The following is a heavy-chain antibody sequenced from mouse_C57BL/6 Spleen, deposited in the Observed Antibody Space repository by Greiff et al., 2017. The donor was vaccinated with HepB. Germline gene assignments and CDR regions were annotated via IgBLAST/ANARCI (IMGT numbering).Heavy chain of an antibody. D-gene: IGHD1-1*01. CDR3: VRSRLEAYYGSSPYYFDY. V-gene: IGHV1-53*01. Sequence: QVQLQQPGTELVKPGASVKLSCKASGYTFTSYWMHWVKQRPGQGLEWIGNINPSNGGTNYNEKFKSKATLTVDKSSSTAYMQLSSLTSEDSAVYYCVRSRLEAYYGSSPYYFDYWGQGTTLTVSS. CDR1: GYTFTSYW. CDR2: INPSNGGT. J-gene: IGHJ2*01.